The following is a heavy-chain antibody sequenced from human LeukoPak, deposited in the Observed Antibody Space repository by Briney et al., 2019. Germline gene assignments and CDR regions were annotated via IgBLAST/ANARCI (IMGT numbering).Heavy chain of an antibody. Sequence: PGGSLRLSCAASGFTFDDYGMSWVRQAPGKGLEWVSAISGSGGSTYYADSVKGRFTISRDNSKNTLYLQMNSLRAEDTAVYYCAKSPVLLWFGEFPHFDYWGQGTLVTVSS. D-gene: IGHD3-10*01. CDR1: GFTFDDYG. V-gene: IGHV3-23*01. CDR2: ISGSGGST. J-gene: IGHJ4*02. CDR3: AKSPVLLWFGEFPHFDY.